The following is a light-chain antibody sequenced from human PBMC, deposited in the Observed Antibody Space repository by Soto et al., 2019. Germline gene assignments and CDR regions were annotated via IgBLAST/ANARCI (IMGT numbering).Light chain of an antibody. CDR3: QQYGSPALT. V-gene: IGKV3-20*01. CDR1: QSVSGSR. Sequence: DIVLTLSPGPLSLSTGARATLPCRASQSVSGSRVAWYQQTPGQAPRPLIYGASSRATGIPDMSSGGGSGTDITLTSSRQEPEVVAVFCCQQYGSPALTFGRGTKVDIK. J-gene: IGKJ1*01. CDR2: GAS.